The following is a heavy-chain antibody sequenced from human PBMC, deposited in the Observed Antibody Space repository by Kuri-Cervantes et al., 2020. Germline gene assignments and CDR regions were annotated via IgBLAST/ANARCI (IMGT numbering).Heavy chain of an antibody. CDR3: ARWIWFGELDGDY. Sequence: ASVKVSCKASGYTFTSYYINWVRQATGQGLEWMGWMNSNSGNTGYAQEFQGRVTITRDTSISTAYMELSRLRTEETAEYYCARWIWFGELDGDYWGQGTLVTVSS. J-gene: IGHJ4*02. CDR2: MNSNSGNT. D-gene: IGHD3-10*01. CDR1: GYTFTSYY. V-gene: IGHV1-8*02.